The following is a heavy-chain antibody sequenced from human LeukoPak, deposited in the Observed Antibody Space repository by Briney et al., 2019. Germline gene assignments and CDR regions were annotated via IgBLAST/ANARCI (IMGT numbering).Heavy chain of an antibody. J-gene: IGHJ6*03. CDR2: IYYDGTT. CDR1: GGSISISTYY. D-gene: IGHD3-3*01. Sequence: SETLSLTCTVSGGSISISTYYWGWIRQPPGTGLECIGSIYYDGTTYSNPSLKSRVTISVDTSKNQFSLKLSSVTAADTAVYYCARLRFLEWTNYYYYMDVWGKGTTATVSS. CDR3: ARLRFLEWTNYYYYMDV. V-gene: IGHV4-39*01.